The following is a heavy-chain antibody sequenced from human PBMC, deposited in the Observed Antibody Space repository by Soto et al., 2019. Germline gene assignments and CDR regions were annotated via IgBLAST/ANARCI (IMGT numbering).Heavy chain of an antibody. D-gene: IGHD2-8*02. Sequence: GGSLRLSCAASGFTFSSYAMGWVRQGPGKGLEWVAVVSIGGSTHYADSVRGRFTISRDNSKNTLSLQMNSLTAEDTAVYFCAKRRGVGGHFDYWGQGALVTVSS. CDR1: GFTFSSYA. J-gene: IGHJ4*02. CDR2: VSIGGST. V-gene: IGHV3-23*01. CDR3: AKRRGVGGHFDY.